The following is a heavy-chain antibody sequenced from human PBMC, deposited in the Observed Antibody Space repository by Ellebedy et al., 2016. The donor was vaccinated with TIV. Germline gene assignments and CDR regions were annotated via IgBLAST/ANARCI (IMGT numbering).Heavy chain of an antibody. D-gene: IGHD3/OR15-3a*01. CDR3: ARSLLIFSFDKCYFDL. J-gene: IGHJ2*01. V-gene: IGHV4-39*01. CDR1: GGSISGSSYY. CDR2: LFDTGNT. Sequence: SETLSLTCTVSGGSISGSSYYWGWIRQPPGKGLEWIGNLFDTGNTYYNPSLTSRVSISVDTSKNQFSLSLSSVTAADTAVYYCARSLLIFSFDKCYFDLWGRGTLVTVSS.